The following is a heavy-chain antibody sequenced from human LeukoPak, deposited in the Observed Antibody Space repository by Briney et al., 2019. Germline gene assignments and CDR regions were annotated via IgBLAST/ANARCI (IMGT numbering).Heavy chain of an antibody. D-gene: IGHD3-22*01. CDR3: AKDFVDYYDSSGYPLHAFDI. V-gene: IGHV3-48*03. CDR1: GFTFSSYE. Sequence: QAGGSLRLSCAASGFTFSSYEMNWVRQAPGKGLEWVSYISSSGSTIYYADSVKGRFTISRDNSKNTLYLQMNSLRAEDTAVYYCAKDFVDYYDSSGYPLHAFDIWGQGTTVTVSS. CDR2: ISSSGSTI. J-gene: IGHJ3*02.